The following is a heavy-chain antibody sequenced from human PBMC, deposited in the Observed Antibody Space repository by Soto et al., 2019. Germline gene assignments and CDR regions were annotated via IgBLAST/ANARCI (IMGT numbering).Heavy chain of an antibody. J-gene: IGHJ4*02. CDR3: ARDPPLRFLEWLHDY. D-gene: IGHD3-3*01. CDR1: GFTFSSYW. Sequence: GGSLRLSCAASGFTFSSYWMSWVRQAPGKGLEWVANIKQDGSEKYYVGSVKGRFTISRDNAKNSLYLQMNSLRAEDTAVYYCARDPPLRFLEWLHDYWGQGTLVTVSS. CDR2: IKQDGSEK. V-gene: IGHV3-7*03.